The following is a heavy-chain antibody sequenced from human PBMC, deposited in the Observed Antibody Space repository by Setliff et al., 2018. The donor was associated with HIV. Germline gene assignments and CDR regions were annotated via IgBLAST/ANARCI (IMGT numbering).Heavy chain of an antibody. D-gene: IGHD2-21*02. CDR3: ARVGVVTADIDY. Sequence: LDTPSETLSLTCTVPGGSISSGDYYWSWIRQPPGKGLEWIGYIYYSGSTYYNPSLKSRVTISVDTSKNQFSLKPSSVTAADTAVYYCARVGVVTADIDYWGQGTLVTVSS. CDR1: GGSISSGDYY. CDR2: IYYSGST. J-gene: IGHJ4*02. V-gene: IGHV4-30-4*08.